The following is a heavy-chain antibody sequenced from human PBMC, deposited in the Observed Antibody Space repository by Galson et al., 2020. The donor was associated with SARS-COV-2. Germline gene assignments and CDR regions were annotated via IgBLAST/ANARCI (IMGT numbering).Heavy chain of an antibody. J-gene: IGHJ3*02. D-gene: IGHD2-2*02. CDR3: SRVGLGYCSSTSCYTAVEI. Sequence: SETLSLTCTVSGGTISSYYWSWIRQPPGKGLEWIGYIYYSGSTNYNPSLKSRVTISVDTSKNQFSLKLSSVTAADTAVYYCSRVGLGYCSSTSCYTAVEIWGQGTRVTVSS. V-gene: IGHV4-59*01. CDR1: GGTISSYY. CDR2: IYYSGST.